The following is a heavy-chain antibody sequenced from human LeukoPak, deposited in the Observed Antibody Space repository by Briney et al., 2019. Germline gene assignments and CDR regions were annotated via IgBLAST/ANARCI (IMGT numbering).Heavy chain of an antibody. Sequence: PGGSLRLSCAASGFTFSSYGMHWVRQAPGKGLEWVAFIRYDGSNKYYADSVKGRFTISRDNSKNTLYLQMNSLRTEDTALYYCAKGAAAGTGAFFDYWGQGTLVTVSS. CDR2: IRYDGSNK. D-gene: IGHD6-13*01. V-gene: IGHV3-30*02. CDR3: AKGAAAGTGAFFDY. CDR1: GFTFSSYG. J-gene: IGHJ4*02.